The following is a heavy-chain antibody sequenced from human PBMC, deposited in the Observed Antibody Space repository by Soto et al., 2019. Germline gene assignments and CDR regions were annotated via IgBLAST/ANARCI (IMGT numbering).Heavy chain of an antibody. CDR2: ISGSGGSK. V-gene: IGHV3-23*01. CDR1: GFTFSSYA. Sequence: GGSLRLSCAASGFTFSSYAMSWVRQAPGKGLEWVSAISGSGGSKYYADSVKGRFTISRDNSKNTLYLQMNSLRAEDTDVYYCTKDPLVGGYCSSTSCSNWFDPWGQGTLVTVSS. J-gene: IGHJ5*02. CDR3: TKDPLVGGYCSSTSCSNWFDP. D-gene: IGHD2-2*01.